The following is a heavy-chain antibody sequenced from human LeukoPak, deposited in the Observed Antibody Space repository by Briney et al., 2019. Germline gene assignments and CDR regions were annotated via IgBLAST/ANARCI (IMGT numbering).Heavy chain of an antibody. D-gene: IGHD2-21*01. V-gene: IGHV4-4*07. CDR3: ATANCGGDCFAFDI. J-gene: IGHJ3*02. CDR1: GGSIRSYS. CDR2: ISPSGST. Sequence: SETLSLTCTVSGGSIRSYSWSWIRQPAGKRLEWIGRISPSGSTNHNPSLKSRVTMSVDTSKNQFSLKLSSVTAADTAVYYCATANCGGDCFAFDIWGQGTMVTVSS.